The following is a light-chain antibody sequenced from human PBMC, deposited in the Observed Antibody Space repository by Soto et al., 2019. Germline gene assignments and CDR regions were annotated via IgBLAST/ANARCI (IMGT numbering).Light chain of an antibody. CDR2: DVY. CDR1: RTDVDGYDY. V-gene: IGLV2-14*03. CDR3: TSYTSSISFYV. J-gene: IGLJ1*01. Sequence: QSVLTQPASVSGSPGQSIAISCTGVRTDVDGYDYVSWYQQHPGQAPQLIIYDVYNRPSGVSHRFSGSKSGDTASLTISGLQAEDESDYSCTSYTSSISFYVFGTGKNVNV.